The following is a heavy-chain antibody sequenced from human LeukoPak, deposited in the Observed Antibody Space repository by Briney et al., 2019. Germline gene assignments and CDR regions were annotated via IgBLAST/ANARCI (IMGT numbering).Heavy chain of an antibody. CDR3: ARDRYIYYDEEAGFDY. D-gene: IGHD3-22*01. Sequence: GASVKVSCKASGYTFTSYDINWVRQATGQGLEWMGWMNPNSGNTGYAQKFQGRVTMTRNTSISTAYMELSSLRSEDTAVYYCARDRYIYYDEEAGFDYWGQGTLVTVSS. J-gene: IGHJ4*02. CDR1: GYTFTSYD. V-gene: IGHV1-8*01. CDR2: MNPNSGNT.